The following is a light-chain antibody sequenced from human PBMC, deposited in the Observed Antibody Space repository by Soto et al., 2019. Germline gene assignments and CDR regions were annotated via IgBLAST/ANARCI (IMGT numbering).Light chain of an antibody. V-gene: IGKV3-15*01. CDR1: QSVSSN. Sequence: EIVMTQSPATLSVSPGERATLSCRASQSVSSNLAWYQQKPGQAPRLLIYGASTRATGIPARFSGSGSGTEFSLTISSLQSADFAVYYCQQYNKWPPGTLGQGTKVDIK. CDR2: GAS. CDR3: QQYNKWPPGT. J-gene: IGKJ1*01.